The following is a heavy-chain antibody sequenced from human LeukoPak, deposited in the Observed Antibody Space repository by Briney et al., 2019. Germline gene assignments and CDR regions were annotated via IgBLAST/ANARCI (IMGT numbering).Heavy chain of an antibody. V-gene: IGHV1-8*03. CDR1: GYTFTSYD. Sequence: ASVKVSCKASGYTFTSYDINWVRQATGQGLEWMRWMKPNSGNTGYAQKFQGRVTITRNTSISTAYMELSSLRSEDTAVYYCARDLIYGDSEYWGQGTLVTVSS. CDR3: ARDLIYGDSEY. D-gene: IGHD4-17*01. CDR2: MKPNSGNT. J-gene: IGHJ4*02.